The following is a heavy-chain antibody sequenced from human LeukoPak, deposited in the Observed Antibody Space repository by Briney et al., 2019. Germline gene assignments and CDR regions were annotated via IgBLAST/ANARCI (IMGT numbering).Heavy chain of an antibody. J-gene: IGHJ4*02. CDR3: AKQGTGSYLDH. V-gene: IGHV3-23*01. CDR2: IGGGGTNT. D-gene: IGHD2-8*02. Sequence: AGGSLRLSCAASGFSFSTYAMSWVRQAPGKGLEWVSSIGGGGTNTYYADSVKGRFTISRDNSKNTLYLQMNSLRAEDTAVYYCAKQGTGSYLDHWGQGTLATVSS. CDR1: GFSFSTYA.